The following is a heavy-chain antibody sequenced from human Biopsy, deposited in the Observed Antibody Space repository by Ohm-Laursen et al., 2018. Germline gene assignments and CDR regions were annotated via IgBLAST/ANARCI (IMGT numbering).Heavy chain of an antibody. Sequence: ESSVKVSCKASGDTFNKYGIFWVRQAPGQGLEWMGRIIPIVDIVNYAQRFQGGVTMTADKSTSTAYLDLSSLISEDTAVYYCASLEDRTFDKWGQGTLVTVSS. CDR3: ASLEDRTFDK. V-gene: IGHV1-69*04. CDR2: IIPIVDIV. J-gene: IGHJ4*02. CDR1: GDTFNKYG.